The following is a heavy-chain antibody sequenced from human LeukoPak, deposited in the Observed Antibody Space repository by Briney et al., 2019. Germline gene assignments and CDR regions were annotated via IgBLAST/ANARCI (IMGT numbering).Heavy chain of an antibody. J-gene: IGHJ3*02. CDR1: GFTFSSYE. CDR2: ISSSGSTI. Sequence: PGGSLRLSCAASGFTFSSYEMNWVRQAPGKGLEWVSYISSSGSTIYYADSVKGRFTISRDNAKNSLYLQMNSLRAEDTAVYYYARGGGHDAFDIWGQGTMVTVSS. V-gene: IGHV3-48*03. CDR3: ARGGGHDAFDI.